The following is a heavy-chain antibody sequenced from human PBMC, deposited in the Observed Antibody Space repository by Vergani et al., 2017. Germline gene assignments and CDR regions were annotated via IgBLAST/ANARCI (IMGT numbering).Heavy chain of an antibody. CDR3: ARDGRRYCSSTSCYTPDY. CDR1: GFTFSSYG. Sequence: QVQLVESGGGVVQSGRSLRLSCAASGFTFSSYGMHWVRQAPGKGLEWVAVIWYDGSNKYYADSVKGRFTISRDNSKNTLYLQMNSLRAEDTAVYYCARDGRRYCSSTSCYTPDYWGQGTLVTVSS. J-gene: IGHJ4*02. CDR2: IWYDGSNK. V-gene: IGHV3-33*01. D-gene: IGHD2-2*02.